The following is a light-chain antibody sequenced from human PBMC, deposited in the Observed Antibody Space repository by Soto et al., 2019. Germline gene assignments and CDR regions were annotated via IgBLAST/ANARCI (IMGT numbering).Light chain of an antibody. J-gene: IGLJ2*01. CDR3: CSYAGSSTVV. CDR1: FSDVGSYNL. Sequence: QSALTQPASVSGYPGQSITISCTGTFSDVGSYNLVSWYQQHPGKAPKLMIYEDTKRPSGVSNRFSGSKSGYTASLTISGLQAEDEADYYCCSYAGSSTVVFGGGTKLTVL. V-gene: IGLV2-23*01. CDR2: EDT.